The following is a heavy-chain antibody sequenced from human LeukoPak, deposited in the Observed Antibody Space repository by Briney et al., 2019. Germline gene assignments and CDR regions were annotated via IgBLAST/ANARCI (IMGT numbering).Heavy chain of an antibody. CDR3: ARETRSYSPAAAFFDY. V-gene: IGHV3-33*01. CDR1: GFTFSSYG. Sequence: GGSLRLSCAASGFTFSSYGMHWVRQAPGKGLEWVAVIWCDGSNKYYADSVKGRFTISRDNSKNTLYLQMNSLRAEDTAVYYCARETRSYSPAAAFFDYWGQGTLVTVSS. CDR2: IWCDGSNK. J-gene: IGHJ4*02. D-gene: IGHD1-26*01.